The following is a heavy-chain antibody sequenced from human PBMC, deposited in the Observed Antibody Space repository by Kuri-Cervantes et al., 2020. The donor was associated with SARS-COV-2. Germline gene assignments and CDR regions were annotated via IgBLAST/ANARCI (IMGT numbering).Heavy chain of an antibody. CDR2: ISYDGSSK. Sequence: GGSLRLSCAASGFSFSNYDMSWIRQVPGKGLEWVAVISYDGSSKYYADSVKGRFTISRDNPKNTLYLQMNRLTIEDTAVYYCARVYEYVRLAWGMDVWGQGTTVTVSS. V-gene: IGHV3-30*03. CDR3: ARVYEYVRLAWGMDV. D-gene: IGHD2/OR15-2a*01. CDR1: GFSFSNYD. J-gene: IGHJ6*02.